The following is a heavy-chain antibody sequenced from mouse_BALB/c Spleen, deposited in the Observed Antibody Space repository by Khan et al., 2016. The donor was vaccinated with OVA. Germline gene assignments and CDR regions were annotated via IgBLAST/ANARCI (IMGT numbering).Heavy chain of an antibody. V-gene: IGHV1S137*01. CDR2: ISTYSGNT. CDR3: ARPAYDGYSDY. D-gene: IGHD2-3*01. Sequence: QVQLQQSGPELVRPGVSVKISCKGSGYTFTDYAMYWVKQSHAESLEWIGLISTYSGNTNYNQKFKGKATMTVDKSSTTAYMELARLTSEDSAIYYCARPAYDGYSDYWGQGTTLTVSS. CDR1: GYTFTDYA. J-gene: IGHJ2*01.